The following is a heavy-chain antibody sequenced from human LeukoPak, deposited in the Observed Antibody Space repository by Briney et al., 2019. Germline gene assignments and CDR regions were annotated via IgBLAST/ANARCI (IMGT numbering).Heavy chain of an antibody. CDR2: IIKSGSST. CDR1: GFTFSGYS. Sequence: GGALRLSCAASGFTFSGYSMNWVRQAPGKGLEWVAYIIKSGSSTHYADSVEGRFTLSRDDAKNSLYLQMNSLRDEDTAVYYCVRDPDALDYWGQGTLVTVSS. J-gene: IGHJ4*02. CDR3: VRDPDALDY. V-gene: IGHV3-48*02.